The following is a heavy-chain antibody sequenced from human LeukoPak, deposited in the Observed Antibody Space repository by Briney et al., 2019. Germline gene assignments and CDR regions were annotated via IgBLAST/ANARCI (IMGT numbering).Heavy chain of an antibody. CDR1: GFTFSSYA. J-gene: IGHJ4*02. CDR3: AKSGSGWYRLDC. D-gene: IGHD6-19*01. CDR2: ISGSGGST. V-gene: IGHV3-23*01. Sequence: GRSLRLSCAASGFTFSSYAMSWVRQAPGKGLEWVSAISGSGGSTYYADSVKGRFTISRDNSKNTLYLQMNSLRAEDTAVYYCAKSGSGWYRLDCWGQGTQVTVSS.